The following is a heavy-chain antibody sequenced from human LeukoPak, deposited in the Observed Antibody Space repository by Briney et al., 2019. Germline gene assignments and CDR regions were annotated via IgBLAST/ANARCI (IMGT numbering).Heavy chain of an antibody. V-gene: IGHV3-48*04. J-gene: IGHJ4*02. Sequence: SGGSLRLSCAASGFTFSNYNMNWVRQAPGKGLEWVSYISSSGSTIYYADSVKGRFTISRDNAKNSLYLQMNSLRAEDTAVYYCARSPSYYDILTGYSPEYYFDYWGQGTLVTVSS. CDR1: GFTFSNYN. CDR2: ISSSGSTI. D-gene: IGHD3-9*01. CDR3: ARSPSYYDILTGYSPEYYFDY.